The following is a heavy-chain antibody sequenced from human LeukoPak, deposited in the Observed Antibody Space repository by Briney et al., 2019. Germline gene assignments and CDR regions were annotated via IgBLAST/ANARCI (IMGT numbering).Heavy chain of an antibody. J-gene: IGHJ4*02. CDR2: INPNSGGT. CDR1: GYTFTGYY. D-gene: IGHD3-22*01. V-gene: IGHV1-2*02. Sequence: GASVKVSCTASGYTFTGYYMHWVRQAPGQGLEWMGWINPNSGGTNYAQKFQGRVTMTRDTSISTAYMELSRLRSDDTAVYYCARSVPILGYYDSSGYYRDWGQGTLVTVSS. CDR3: ARSVPILGYYDSSGYYRD.